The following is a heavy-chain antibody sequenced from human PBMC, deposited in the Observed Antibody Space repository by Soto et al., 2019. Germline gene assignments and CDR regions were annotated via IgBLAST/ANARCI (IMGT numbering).Heavy chain of an antibody. CDR3: AGWGTTGGFDL. CDR1: GFRFKSFV. Sequence: QVQLVESGGGVVQPGTSLRLSCAASGFRFKSFVMHWVRQAPGKGLEWVAFTSYDGNNKDYGDSVKGRFTVSRDNSQNTLHLQMDFLRPEDAALFSCAGWGTTGGFDLWGQGTLVSVSS. V-gene: IGHV3-30*19. CDR2: TSYDGNNK. J-gene: IGHJ4*02. D-gene: IGHD3-16*01.